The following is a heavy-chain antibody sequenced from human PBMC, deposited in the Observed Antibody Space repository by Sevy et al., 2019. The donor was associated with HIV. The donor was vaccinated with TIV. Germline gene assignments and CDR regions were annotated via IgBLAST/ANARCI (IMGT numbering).Heavy chain of an antibody. J-gene: IGHJ3*02. CDR2: IWYDGSNK. V-gene: IGHV3-33*01. CDR3: ASSKGDTAMVDDAFDI. CDR1: GFTFSSYG. D-gene: IGHD5-18*01. Sequence: GGSLRLSCAASGFTFSSYGMHWVRQAPGKGLEWVAVIWYDGSNKYYADSVKGRFTISRDNSKNTLHLQMNSLRAEDTAVYYCASSKGDTAMVDDAFDIWGQGTMVTVSS.